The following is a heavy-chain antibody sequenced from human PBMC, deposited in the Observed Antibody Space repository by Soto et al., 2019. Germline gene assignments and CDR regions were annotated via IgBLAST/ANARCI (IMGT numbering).Heavy chain of an antibody. CDR3: ARTVLGPDLLADSFVDYYYYMDV. J-gene: IGHJ6*03. CDR2: VYYTGST. D-gene: IGHD3-9*01. Sequence: SETLSLTCTVSGGSIGNFYWSWIRQPSGKGLEWISYVYYTGSTSYNPSLKRRVTFSADSSRGQFSLRLNSVTAADTAVYYCARTVLGPDLLADSFVDYYYYMDVWGQGTTVTVSS. V-gene: IGHV4-59*08. CDR1: GGSIGNFY.